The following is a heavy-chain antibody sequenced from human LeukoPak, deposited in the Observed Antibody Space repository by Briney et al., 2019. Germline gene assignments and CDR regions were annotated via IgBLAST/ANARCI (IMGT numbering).Heavy chain of an antibody. CDR2: IKSKTDGGTT. Sequence: PGGSLRLSCAASEFTFSNAWMSWVRQAPGKGLEWVGRIKSKTDGGTTDYAAPVKGRFTISRDDSKNTLYLQMNSLKTEDTAVYYCARDRTYYYDSSGLDYWGQGTLVTVSS. J-gene: IGHJ4*02. D-gene: IGHD3-22*01. CDR1: EFTFSNAW. V-gene: IGHV3-15*01. CDR3: ARDRTYYYDSSGLDY.